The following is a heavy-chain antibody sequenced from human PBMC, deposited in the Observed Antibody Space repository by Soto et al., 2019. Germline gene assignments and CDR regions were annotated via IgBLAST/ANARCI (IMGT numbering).Heavy chain of an antibody. D-gene: IGHD2-21*02. J-gene: IGHJ3*02. CDR3: ASTHYCGGDCYTLYDAFDI. V-gene: IGHV4-30-4*01. Sequence: QVQLQESGPGLVKPSQTLSLTCTVSGGSISSGDYYWSWIRQPPGKGLEWIGYIYYSGSTYYNPSLKSRVTISVDTSKNQFSLKLSSVTAADTAVYYCASTHYCGGDCYTLYDAFDIWGQGTMVTVSS. CDR2: IYYSGST. CDR1: GGSISSGDYY.